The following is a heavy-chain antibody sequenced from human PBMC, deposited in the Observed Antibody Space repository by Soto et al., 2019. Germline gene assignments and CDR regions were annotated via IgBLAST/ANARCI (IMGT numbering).Heavy chain of an antibody. D-gene: IGHD6-19*01. CDR2: ISGYNGNT. Sequence: ASVKVSCKASGYTFTSYGISWVRQAPGQGLEWMGWISGYNGNTNYAQKFQGRVTVTTDTSTSTAYMELRSLRSDDTAVYYCARDRGSGWFVYWGQEPWSPSPQ. CDR3: ARDRGSGWFVY. V-gene: IGHV1-18*01. J-gene: IGHJ4*01. CDR1: GYTFTSYG.